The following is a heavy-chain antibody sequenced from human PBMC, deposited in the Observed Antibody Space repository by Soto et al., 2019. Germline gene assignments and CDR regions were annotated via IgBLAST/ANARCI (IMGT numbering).Heavy chain of an antibody. D-gene: IGHD5-18*01. CDR3: ARDYAWIQLWCAPNPDY. J-gene: IGHJ4*02. V-gene: IGHV3-7*01. CDR1: GFTFSSYF. Sequence: GSLRLSCSASGFTFSSYFMSWVRQAPGKGLEWVANIKQDGSEKYYVDSVKGRFTISRDNAKNSLYLQMNSLRAEDTAAYYCARDYAWIQLWCAPNPDYWGQGTLVTVSS. CDR2: IKQDGSEK.